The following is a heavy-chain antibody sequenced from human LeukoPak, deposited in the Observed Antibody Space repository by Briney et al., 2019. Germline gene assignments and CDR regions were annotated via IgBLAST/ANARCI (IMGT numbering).Heavy chain of an antibody. CDR2: ISPSGTI. CDR3: ALSTTTVTTRTLDY. J-gene: IGHJ4*02. Sequence: KPSETLSLTCTVSGGSFSNYFWTWIRQPPGKGLEWIGEISPSGTIKYNPSLKSRVTISVDTSKNQFSLKLSTVTAADTAVYYCALSTTTVTTRTLDYWGQGALVIVSS. D-gene: IGHD4-17*01. CDR1: GGSFSNYF. V-gene: IGHV4-34*01.